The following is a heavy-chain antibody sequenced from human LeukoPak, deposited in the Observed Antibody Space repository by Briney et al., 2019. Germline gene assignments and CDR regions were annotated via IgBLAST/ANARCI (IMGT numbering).Heavy chain of an antibody. CDR3: ATLYDILTGYFIKDAFDI. Sequence: HPGGSLRLSCTASGFTFSTYGMHWVRQAPGKGLEWVTLISYDGSTKYYSDSVKGRFTLSRDNSKNTLYLQMNSLRSEDTAVYYCATLYDILTGYFIKDAFDIWGQGTMVTVSS. J-gene: IGHJ3*02. CDR1: GFTFSTYG. CDR2: ISYDGSTK. V-gene: IGHV3-30*03. D-gene: IGHD3-9*01.